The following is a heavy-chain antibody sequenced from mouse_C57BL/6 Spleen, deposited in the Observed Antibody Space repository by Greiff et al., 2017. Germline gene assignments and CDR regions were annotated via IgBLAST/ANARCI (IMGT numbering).Heavy chain of an antibody. Sequence: EVQLQQSGPELVKPGASVKMSCKASGYTFTDYNMHWVKQSHGKSLEWIGYINPNNGGTSYNQKFKGKATLTVNKSSSTAYMELRSLTSEDSAVYYCARGRAGTRENYFDYWGQGTTLTVSS. J-gene: IGHJ2*01. CDR2: INPNNGGT. D-gene: IGHD4-1*01. CDR1: GYTFTDYN. CDR3: ARGRAGTRENYFDY. V-gene: IGHV1-22*01.